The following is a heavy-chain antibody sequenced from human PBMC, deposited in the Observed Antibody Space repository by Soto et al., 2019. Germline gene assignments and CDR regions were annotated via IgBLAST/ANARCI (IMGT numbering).Heavy chain of an antibody. CDR3: AASYTSIAAPIDY. Sequence: SETLSLTCTVSGGSISSSSYYWGWIRQPPGKGLEWIGSIYYSGSTYYNPSLKSRVTISVDTSKIQFSLKLSSVTAADTAVYYCAASYTSIAAPIDYWGQGTLVTVSS. J-gene: IGHJ4*02. V-gene: IGHV4-39*01. D-gene: IGHD6-6*01. CDR2: IYYSGST. CDR1: GGSISSSSYY.